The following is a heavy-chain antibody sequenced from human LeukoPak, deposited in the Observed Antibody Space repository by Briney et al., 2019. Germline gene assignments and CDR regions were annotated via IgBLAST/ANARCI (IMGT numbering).Heavy chain of an antibody. CDR2: INTNTGNP. CDR1: GYTFTSYA. Sequence: GASVKVSCKASGYTFTSYAMNWVRQAPGQGLEWMGWINTNTGNPTYAQGFTGRFVFSLDTSVSTAYLQISSLKAEDTAVYYCAATIFGVVITPGDAFDIWGQGTMVTVSS. D-gene: IGHD3-3*01. J-gene: IGHJ3*02. V-gene: IGHV7-4-1*02. CDR3: AATIFGVVITPGDAFDI.